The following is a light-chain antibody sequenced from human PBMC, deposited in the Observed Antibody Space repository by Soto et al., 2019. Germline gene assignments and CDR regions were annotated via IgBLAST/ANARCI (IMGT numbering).Light chain of an antibody. Sequence: ELVLTQSPGTLSLSPGERATLSCRASQSVSSSYLAWYQQKPGLAPRLLMYGASSRATGIPDRFIGSGSGTDFTLTISRLEPEDFAVYYCQQYGSSPWTFGQGTKVEIK. CDR1: QSVSSSY. CDR2: GAS. CDR3: QQYGSSPWT. V-gene: IGKV3-20*01. J-gene: IGKJ1*01.